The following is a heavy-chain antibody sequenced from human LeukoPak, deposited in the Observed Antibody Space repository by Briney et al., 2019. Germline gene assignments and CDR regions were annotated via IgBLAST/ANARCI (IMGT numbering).Heavy chain of an antibody. V-gene: IGHV4-59*11. Sequence: LETLSLTCTVSGGSIGSHYWTWIRQTPGKGLEWIGYVYDIGSTKYNPSLKSRVTISVDTSKNQFSLRLSSVTAADTAVYYCARGGVLKSVDYWGQGTLVAVSS. CDR2: VYDIGST. CDR3: ARGGVLKSVDY. J-gene: IGHJ4*02. D-gene: IGHD3-16*01. CDR1: GGSIGSHY.